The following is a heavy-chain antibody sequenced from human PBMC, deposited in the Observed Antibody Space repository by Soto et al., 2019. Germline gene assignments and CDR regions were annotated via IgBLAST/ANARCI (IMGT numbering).Heavy chain of an antibody. D-gene: IGHD2-2*01. V-gene: IGHV1-69*13. CDR2: IIPIFGTA. CDR1: GGTFSSYA. Sequence: GASVKVSCKASGGTFSSYAISWVRQAPGQGLEWMGGIIPIFGTANYAQKFQGRVTITADESTSTAYMELRSLRSDDTAVYYCARALVGYCSSTTCHSGVPWFAPGGQEPRFTVSS. J-gene: IGHJ5*02. CDR3: ARALVGYCSSTTCHSGVPWFAP.